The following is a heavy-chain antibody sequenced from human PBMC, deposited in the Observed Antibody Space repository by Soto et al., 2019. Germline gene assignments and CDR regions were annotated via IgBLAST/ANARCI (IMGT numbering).Heavy chain of an antibody. D-gene: IGHD3-3*01. V-gene: IGHV3-23*01. Sequence: GGSLRLSCAASGFTFSSYAMSWVRQAPGKGLEWVSAISGSGGSTYYADSVKGRFTISRDNSKNTLYLQMNSLRAEDTAVYYCAKDPDDFWSGPPRGWFDPWGQGTLVTVSS. CDR1: GFTFSSYA. CDR3: AKDPDDFWSGPPRGWFDP. J-gene: IGHJ5*02. CDR2: ISGSGGST.